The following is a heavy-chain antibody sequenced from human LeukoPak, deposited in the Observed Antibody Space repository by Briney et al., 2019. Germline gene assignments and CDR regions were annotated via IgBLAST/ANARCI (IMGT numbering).Heavy chain of an antibody. J-gene: IGHJ6*03. Sequence: ASVKVSCKASGYTFTSYDINWVRQATGRGLEWMGWMNPNSGNTGYAQKFQGRVTMTRNTSISTAYMELSSLRSEDTAVYYCARKPLYYDFWSGSYYYMDVWGKGTTVTVSS. CDR1: GYTFTSYD. V-gene: IGHV1-8*01. CDR3: ARKPLYYDFWSGSYYYMDV. CDR2: MNPNSGNT. D-gene: IGHD3-3*01.